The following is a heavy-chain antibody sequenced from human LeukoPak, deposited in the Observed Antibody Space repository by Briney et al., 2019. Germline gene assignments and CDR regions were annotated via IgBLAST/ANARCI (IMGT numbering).Heavy chain of an antibody. J-gene: IGHJ3*02. D-gene: IGHD3-10*01. Sequence: SETLSLTCTVSGGPVSSGTYYWSWIRQPPGEGLEWIGYIYYSGSTNYNPSLKSRVTISVDTSKNQFSLKLSSVTAADTAVYYCARVEWFGELSPFDTWGQGTMVTVSS. V-gene: IGHV4-61*01. CDR1: GGPVSSGTYY. CDR2: IYYSGST. CDR3: ARVEWFGELSPFDT.